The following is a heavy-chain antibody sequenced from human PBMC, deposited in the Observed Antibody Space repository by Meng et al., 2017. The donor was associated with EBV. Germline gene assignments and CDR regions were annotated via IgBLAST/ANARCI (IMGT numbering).Heavy chain of an antibody. Sequence: QVQLQESGPGLVKPSGTLSLTCIVSGVAVTSGAYHWSWIRQSPGKGLEWIGYIYDTGITIYNPSLKNRVTISLETSKNQFSLKVNSVTTADTAVYYCAKSRSSTPGIVDDWGQGTLVTVSS. CDR1: GVAVTSGAYH. V-gene: IGHV4-61*08. CDR2: IYDTGIT. CDR3: AKSRSSTPGIVDD. D-gene: IGHD2/OR15-2a*01. J-gene: IGHJ4*02.